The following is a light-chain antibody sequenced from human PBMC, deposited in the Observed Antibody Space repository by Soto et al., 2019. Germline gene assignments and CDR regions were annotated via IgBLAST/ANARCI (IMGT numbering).Light chain of an antibody. V-gene: IGKV1-39*01. CDR3: QQTYSLLVS. J-gene: IGKJ2*01. CDR1: QSTNSY. CDR2: AVS. Sequence: DIQMAQSPSSLSASVGDRVTITCRASQSTNSYLNWYQQKPGQAPKVLIYAVSSSQSGVPSRFSGSRSGTDYTLTITKLQPDDFATYYCQQTYSLLVSFGQGTKLEI.